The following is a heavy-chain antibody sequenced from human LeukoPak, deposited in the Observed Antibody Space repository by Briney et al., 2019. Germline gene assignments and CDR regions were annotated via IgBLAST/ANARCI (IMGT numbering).Heavy chain of an antibody. D-gene: IGHD2-2*03. Sequence: GGSLRLSCAASGFTFSFYAMSWVRQAPGKGLEWVPVIYSGNSGSNTYYADSVKGRFTISRDNSKNTLYLQMNSLRDEDTAMYYCSREGGGGYCSTTSCSLKYWGQGTLVTVSS. CDR2: IYSGNSGSNT. CDR1: GFTFSFYA. V-gene: IGHV3-23*03. CDR3: SREGGGGYCSTTSCSLKY. J-gene: IGHJ4*02.